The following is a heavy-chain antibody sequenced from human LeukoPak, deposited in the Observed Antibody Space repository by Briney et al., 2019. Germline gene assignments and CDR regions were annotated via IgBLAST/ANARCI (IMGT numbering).Heavy chain of an antibody. D-gene: IGHD3-3*01. J-gene: IGHJ5*02. V-gene: IGHV4-39*07. Sequence: SETLSLTCTVSGGSMNINNYYWAWIRQSPGKGLEWLGSIYYTGTTYYNPSLDHRVTISVDTSKNQFSLKLSSVTAADTAVYYCARERGRPIFGVVKHWFDPWGQGNLVTVSS. CDR2: IYYTGTT. CDR3: ARERGRPIFGVVKHWFDP. CDR1: GGSMNINNYY.